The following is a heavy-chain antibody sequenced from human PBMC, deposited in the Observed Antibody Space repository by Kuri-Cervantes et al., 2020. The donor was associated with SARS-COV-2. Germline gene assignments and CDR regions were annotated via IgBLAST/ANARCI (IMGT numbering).Heavy chain of an antibody. CDR2: IYYSGST. J-gene: IGHJ6*03. Sequence: SETLSLTCTVSGGSISSSSYYWGWIRQPPGKGLEWIGSIYYSGSTYYNPSLKSRVTISVDTSKNQFSLKLSSVTAADTAVYYCASCHDSSGYYYYYYMDVWGKGTTVTVSS. CDR1: GGSISSSSYY. V-gene: IGHV4-39*01. D-gene: IGHD3-22*01. CDR3: ASCHDSSGYYYYYYMDV.